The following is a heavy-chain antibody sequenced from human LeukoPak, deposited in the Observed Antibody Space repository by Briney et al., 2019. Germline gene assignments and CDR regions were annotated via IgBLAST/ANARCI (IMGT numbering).Heavy chain of an antibody. CDR2: IYYSGST. CDR1: GGSISSYY. CDR3: ASQRAVAGIFFDY. D-gene: IGHD6-13*01. V-gene: IGHV4-59*12. J-gene: IGHJ4*02. Sequence: KPSEPLSLTCTVSGGSISSYYWSWIRQPPGKGLELMGYIYYSGSTNYNPSLKSRVTISVDTSKNQFSLNLNSVTAADTAVYYCASQRAVAGIFFDYWGQGTLVTVSS.